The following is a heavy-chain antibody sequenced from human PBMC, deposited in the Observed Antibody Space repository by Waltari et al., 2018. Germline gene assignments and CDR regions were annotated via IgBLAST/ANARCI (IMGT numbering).Heavy chain of an antibody. V-gene: IGHV3-23*01. CDR1: GFTSVTHA. Sequence: EVQLLESGGGLVQPGGSLRLSCQASGFTSVTHAINWVRQAPGKGLDGVSSISVSDATYYADSVKGRFTISRDYSDNTVYLQMDSLRADDTAVYFCAKPFYNWDDPLHSWGQGTPVTVSS. J-gene: IGHJ1*01. D-gene: IGHD1-20*01. CDR2: ISVSDAT. CDR3: AKPFYNWDDPLHS.